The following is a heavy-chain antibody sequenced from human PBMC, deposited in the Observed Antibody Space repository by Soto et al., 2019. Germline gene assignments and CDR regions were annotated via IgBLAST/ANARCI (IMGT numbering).Heavy chain of an antibody. Sequence: SETLSLTCAVYGGSFSGYYWSWIRQPPGKGLEWIGEINHSGSTNYNPSLKSRVTISVDTSKNQFSLKLSSVTAADTAVYYCASPGGSGYYRYYYGMDVWGQGTTVTVSS. J-gene: IGHJ6*02. V-gene: IGHV4-34*01. CDR1: GGSFSGYY. CDR2: INHSGST. D-gene: IGHD3-3*01. CDR3: ASPGGSGYYRYYYGMDV.